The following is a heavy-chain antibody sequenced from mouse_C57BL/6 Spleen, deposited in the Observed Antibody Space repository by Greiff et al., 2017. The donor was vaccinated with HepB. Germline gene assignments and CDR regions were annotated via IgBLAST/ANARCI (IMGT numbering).Heavy chain of an antibody. CDR1: GFTFSSYA. CDR2: ISSGGDYI. CDR3: TRGDLNTTVVDHAMDF. V-gene: IGHV5-9-1*02. J-gene: IGHJ4*01. D-gene: IGHD1-1*01. Sequence: DVMLVESGEGLVKPGGSLKLSCAASGFTFSSYAMSWVRQTPEKRLEWVAYISSGGDYIYYADTVKGRFTISRDNARNTLYLQISSLKSEDTAMYYCTRGDLNTTVVDHAMDFWGQGNSVTVAS.